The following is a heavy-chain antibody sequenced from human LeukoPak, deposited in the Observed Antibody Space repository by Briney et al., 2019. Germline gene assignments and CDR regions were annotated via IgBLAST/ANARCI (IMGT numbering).Heavy chain of an antibody. J-gene: IGHJ4*02. D-gene: IGHD3-22*01. CDR3: AGSYDSSGFSDY. CDR2: ISYSGRTI. Sequence: PGGPLRLSCAVSGFTFSDSYMTWIRQAPGKGPVWVSYISYSGRTIYYADSVKGRFTISRDNAKNSLYLQMNSLRPEDTAVYYCAGSYDSSGFSDYWGQGTLVTVSS. V-gene: IGHV3-11*01. CDR1: GFTFSDSY.